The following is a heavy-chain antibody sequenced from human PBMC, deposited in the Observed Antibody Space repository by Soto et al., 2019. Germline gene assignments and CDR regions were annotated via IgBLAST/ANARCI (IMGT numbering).Heavy chain of an antibody. V-gene: IGHV3-7*01. Sequence: PGGSLRLSCAASEFSFSSYWMSWVRQAPGKGLEWVANINQDGSEKYYVDSVKGRFTISRDNAKNLLYLQMNSLRAEDTAVFYCAREIVVVVPDTHWFDPWRQGSLVTVSS. CDR1: EFSFSSYW. CDR2: INQDGSEK. J-gene: IGHJ5*02. CDR3: AREIVVVVPDTHWFDP. D-gene: IGHD2-15*01.